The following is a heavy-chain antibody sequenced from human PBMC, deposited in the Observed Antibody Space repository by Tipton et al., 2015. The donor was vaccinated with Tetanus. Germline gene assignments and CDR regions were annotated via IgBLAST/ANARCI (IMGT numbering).Heavy chain of an antibody. CDR3: AGGLVRWYEP. CDR2: INHSGRA. D-gene: IGHD3-10*01. CDR1: GESFSNYY. Sequence: AGLVKPSETLSLTCTVDGESFSNYYWSWVRQTPGKGLEWLGEINHSGRANFNPSLVSRLTTSVDTSKNQFSLNMTSVTAADTAVYSCAGGLVRWYEPWGRGTLVTVSS. J-gene: IGHJ5*02. V-gene: IGHV4-34*01.